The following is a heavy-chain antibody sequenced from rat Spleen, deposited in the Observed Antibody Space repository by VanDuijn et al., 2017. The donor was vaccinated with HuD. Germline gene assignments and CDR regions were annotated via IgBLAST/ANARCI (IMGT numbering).Heavy chain of an antibody. J-gene: IGHJ2*01. D-gene: IGHD4-3*01. CDR2: ISYSGST. CDR3: VRKAIRGFDY. V-gene: IGHV3-4*01. CDR1: GYTITSGY. Sequence: EIQLQESGPGLVKPSQSLSLTCSVTGYTITSGYDWSWIRKFPGNKMESMGYISYSGSTNYNPSLKSRVSITRDTSKNQFFLQLNSVITEDTATYYCVRKAIRGFDYWGQGVMVTVSS.